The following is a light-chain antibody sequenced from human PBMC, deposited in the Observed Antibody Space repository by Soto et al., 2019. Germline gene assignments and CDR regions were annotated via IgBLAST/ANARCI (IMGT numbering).Light chain of an antibody. J-gene: IGLJ3*02. CDR3: QVWDSSSAHPDWV. CDR2: YDS. CDR1: NIGSES. V-gene: IGLV3-21*04. Sequence: SYELTQPPSVSVAPGKTATITCGGNNIGSESVHWYQQKPGQAPVLVIYYDSDRPSGIPERFSGSNSGNTATLTISRVEAGDEADYCCQVWDSSSAHPDWVFGGGTKLTVL.